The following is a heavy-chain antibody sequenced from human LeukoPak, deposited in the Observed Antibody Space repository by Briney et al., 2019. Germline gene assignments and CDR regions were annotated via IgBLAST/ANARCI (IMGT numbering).Heavy chain of an antibody. J-gene: IGHJ4*02. CDR3: AKVLSGVRGDYFDY. CDR2: ISYDGSNK. D-gene: IGHD3-10*02. CDR1: GFTFSSYG. V-gene: IGHV3-30*18. Sequence: GGSLRLSCAASGFTFSSYGMHWVRQAPGKGLEWVAVISYDGSNKYYADSVKGRFTISRDNSKNTLYLQMNSLRAEDTAVYYCAKVLSGVRGDYFDYWGQGTLVTVSS.